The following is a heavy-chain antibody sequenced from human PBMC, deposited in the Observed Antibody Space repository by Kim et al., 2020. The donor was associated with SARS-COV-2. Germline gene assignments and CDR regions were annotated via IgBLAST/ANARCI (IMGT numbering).Heavy chain of an antibody. Sequence: SETLSLTCTVSGGSISSYYWSWIRQPPGKGLEWIGYLYYSGITNSNPSLKSRVTISVDTSKNQFSLKLSSVTAADTAVYYCARQKGRGWSYFDYWGQGTLVTVSS. CDR2: LYYSGIT. CDR3: ARQKGRGWSYFDY. J-gene: IGHJ4*02. D-gene: IGHD6-19*01. V-gene: IGHV4-59*08. CDR1: GGSISSYY.